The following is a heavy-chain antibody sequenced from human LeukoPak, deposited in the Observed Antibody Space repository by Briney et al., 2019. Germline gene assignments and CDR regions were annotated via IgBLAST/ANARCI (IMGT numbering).Heavy chain of an antibody. CDR3: ARQNTPHGNFDY. V-gene: IGHV3-13*01. CDR2: LGTAGDT. J-gene: IGHJ4*02. Sequence: GGSLRLSCAASGFTLSNYAMHWVRQPAGEGLEWVSALGTAGDTFYPGSVKVRFTISRDNAKKSLFLQMNSLRAEDTAVYYCARQNTPHGNFDYWGQGTLVTVSS. D-gene: IGHD5-24*01. CDR1: GFTLSNYA.